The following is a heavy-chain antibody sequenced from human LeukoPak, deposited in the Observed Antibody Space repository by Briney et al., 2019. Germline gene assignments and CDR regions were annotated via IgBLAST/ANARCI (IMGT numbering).Heavy chain of an antibody. D-gene: IGHD1-1*01. V-gene: IGHV4-61*02. CDR2: IYTSGST. J-gene: IGHJ4*02. CDR1: GDSISSGSYY. CDR3: ARETGTTSNDLRVVDY. Sequence: PSETLSLTCTVSGDSISSGSYYWSWIRQPAGKGLEWVGRIYTSGSTNYNPSLKSRVSISVDTSKNQFSLKLSSVTAADTAVYYCARETGTTSNDLRVVDYWGQGTLVTVSS.